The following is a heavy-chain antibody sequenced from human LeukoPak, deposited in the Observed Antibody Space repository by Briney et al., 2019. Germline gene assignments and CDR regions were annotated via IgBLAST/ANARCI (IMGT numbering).Heavy chain of an antibody. CDR2: ISSSSSTI. V-gene: IGHV3-48*01. Sequence: GGSLRLSCAASGFTFSSYSMNWVRQAPGKGLEWVSYISSSSSTIYYADSVKGRFTISRDSAKNSLYLQMNSLRAEDTAVYYCARVPQRRGSVVRGVFPYPNDAFDIWGQGTMVTVSS. D-gene: IGHD3-10*01. CDR3: ARVPQRRGSVVRGVFPYPNDAFDI. J-gene: IGHJ3*02. CDR1: GFTFSSYS.